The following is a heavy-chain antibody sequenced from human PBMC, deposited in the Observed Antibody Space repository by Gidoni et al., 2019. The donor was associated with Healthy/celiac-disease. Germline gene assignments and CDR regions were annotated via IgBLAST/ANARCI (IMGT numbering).Heavy chain of an antibody. CDR1: GFTFSSYG. J-gene: IGHJ4*02. CDR2: IWYDGSNK. D-gene: IGHD3-3*01. Sequence: QVQLVESGGGVVQPGGSLRLSCAASGFTFSSYGMHWSSQAPGKGLEWVAVIWYDGSNKYDADSVKGRFTISRDNSKNTLYLQMNSLRAEDTAVYYCARDSPSERITIFGVVTEYYFDYWGQGTLVTVSS. V-gene: IGHV3-33*01. CDR3: ARDSPSERITIFGVVTEYYFDY.